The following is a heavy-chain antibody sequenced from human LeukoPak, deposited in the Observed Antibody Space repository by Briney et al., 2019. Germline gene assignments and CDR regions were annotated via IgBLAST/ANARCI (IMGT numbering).Heavy chain of an antibody. CDR3: VRGPSDSSLPGP. J-gene: IGHJ5*02. Sequence: GGSLRLSCAASGFTFSDFYMSWIRQTPGKGLECVSFIGDRGTPIYYGDSVKGRFTISRDNAKNSLYPQMNSLRVDDTAVYYCVRGPSDSSLPGPWGQGTLVTVSS. V-gene: IGHV3-11*01. D-gene: IGHD2-15*01. CDR2: IGDRGTPI. CDR1: GFTFSDFY.